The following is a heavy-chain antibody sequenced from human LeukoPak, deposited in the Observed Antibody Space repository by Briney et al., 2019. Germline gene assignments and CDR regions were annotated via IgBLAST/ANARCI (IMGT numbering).Heavy chain of an antibody. D-gene: IGHD3-10*01. Sequence: GASVKVSCKASGYTFTSYGISWVRQAPGQGLEWMGWISAYNGNTNYAQKLQGRVTMTTDTSTSTAYMELRSLRSDDTAVYYCARDPHYYGSGSCGFDYWGQGTLVTVSS. J-gene: IGHJ4*02. V-gene: IGHV1-18*01. CDR1: GYTFTSYG. CDR2: ISAYNGNT. CDR3: ARDPHYYGSGSCGFDY.